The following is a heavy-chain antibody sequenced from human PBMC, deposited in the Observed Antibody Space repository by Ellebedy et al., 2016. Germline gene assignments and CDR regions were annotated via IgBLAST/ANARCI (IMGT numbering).Heavy chain of an antibody. D-gene: IGHD3-10*01. V-gene: IGHV4-38-2*02. Sequence: SETLSLTCSVSGDSISSGYCWGWIRQPPGKGLEWIGNMYNSGITSYNLSLKNRVTISLDTSKNQFSLKLTSVTAADTAIYYCARVRYGSGTDRYWFDPWGQGTLVAVSS. CDR1: GDSISSGYC. CDR2: MYNSGIT. J-gene: IGHJ5*02. CDR3: ARVRYGSGTDRYWFDP.